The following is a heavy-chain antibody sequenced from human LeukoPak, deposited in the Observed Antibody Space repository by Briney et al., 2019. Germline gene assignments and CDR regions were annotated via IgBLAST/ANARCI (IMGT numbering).Heavy chain of an antibody. Sequence: GGSLRLSCAASGFTFSSHGVTWVRQAPGKGLEWVSAISGSGGSTYYADSVKGRFTISRDNSKNTLYLQMNSLRAEDTAVYYCAKGPAVYGDYDWVDPWGQGTLVTVSS. J-gene: IGHJ5*02. D-gene: IGHD4-17*01. CDR2: ISGSGGST. V-gene: IGHV3-23*01. CDR3: AKGPAVYGDYDWVDP. CDR1: GFTFSSHG.